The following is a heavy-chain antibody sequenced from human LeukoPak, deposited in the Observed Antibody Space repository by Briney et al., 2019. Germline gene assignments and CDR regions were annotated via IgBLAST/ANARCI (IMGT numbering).Heavy chain of an antibody. J-gene: IGHJ6*03. CDR1: GGSTSSGSYY. V-gene: IGHV4-61*02. Sequence: SETLSLTCTVSGGSTSSGSYYWSWIRQPAGKGLEWIGRIYTSGSTNYNPSLKSRVTISVDTSKNQFSLKLSSVTAADTAVYYCARIPPPWSSDYMDVWGKGTTVTVSS. CDR3: ARIPPPWSSDYMDV. D-gene: IGHD2-2*01. CDR2: IYTSGST.